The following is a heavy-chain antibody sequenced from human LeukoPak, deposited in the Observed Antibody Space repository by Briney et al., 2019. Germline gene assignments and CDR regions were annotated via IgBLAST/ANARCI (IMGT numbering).Heavy chain of an antibody. CDR3: ARNWNYYDQ. J-gene: IGHJ4*02. D-gene: IGHD1-1*01. CDR1: GFTFRSFT. V-gene: IGHV3-74*03. CDR2: INSDGSDT. Sequence: GGSLRLSCAASGFTFRSFTMNWVRQAPGKGLVWVSRINSDGSDTTYADSVKGRFTISRDNAKNTLYLQMNSLRAEDTALYYCARNWNYYDQWGQGTLVTVSS.